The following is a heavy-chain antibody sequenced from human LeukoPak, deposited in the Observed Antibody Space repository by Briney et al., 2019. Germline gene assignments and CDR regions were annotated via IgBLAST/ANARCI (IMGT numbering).Heavy chain of an antibody. CDR1: GGSISSSSCY. J-gene: IGHJ5*02. CDR2: IYYSGST. CDR3: ARHGSGYWFDP. D-gene: IGHD3-10*01. Sequence: SETLSLTCTVSGGSISSSSCYWGWIRQPPGKGLEWIGSIYYSGSTYCNPSLKSRVTISVDTSKNQFSLKLSSVTAADTAVYYCARHGSGYWFDPWGQGTLVTVSS. V-gene: IGHV4-39*01.